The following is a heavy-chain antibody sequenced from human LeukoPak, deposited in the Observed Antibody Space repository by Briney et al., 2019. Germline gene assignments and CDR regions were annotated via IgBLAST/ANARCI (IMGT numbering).Heavy chain of an antibody. V-gene: IGHV3-21*01. J-gene: IGHJ6*02. CDR2: ISSSSSYT. CDR3: ATRRGASRRADYYYGMDV. Sequence: GGSLRLSCAASGFTFSSYSMNWVRQAPGKGLEWVSSISSSSSYTYYADSVKGRFTISRDNAKNSLYLQMNSLRAEDTAVYYCATRRGASRRADYYYGMDVWGQGTTVTVSS. D-gene: IGHD3-10*01. CDR1: GFTFSSYS.